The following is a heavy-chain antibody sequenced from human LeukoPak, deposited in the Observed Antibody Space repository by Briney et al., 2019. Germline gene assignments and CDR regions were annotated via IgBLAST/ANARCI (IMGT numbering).Heavy chain of an antibody. V-gene: IGHV3-30*02. D-gene: IGHD3-3*01. J-gene: IGHJ4*02. CDR1: GFTFSSSG. CDR3: AKEGADFRHVDY. CDR2: IRYDGTNI. Sequence: PGGCLRLSCAASGFTFSSSGMHWVRQAPGRGREWGAFIRYDGTNIAHPASVGGRFPISSANSNNTLYLQLYRLRAGASAIYFCAKEGADFRHVDYWGQGSLGTVSS.